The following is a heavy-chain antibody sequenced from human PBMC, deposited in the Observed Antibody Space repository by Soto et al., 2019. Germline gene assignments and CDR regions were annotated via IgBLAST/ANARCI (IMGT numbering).Heavy chain of an antibody. CDR2: TYYRSKWYN. D-gene: IGHD3-10*01. CDR1: GGSVSSNSAA. J-gene: IGHJ6*02. V-gene: IGHV6-1*01. CDR3: ARDVLVRGVIITGNHYYGMDV. Sequence: SQTLSLTCAISGGSVSSNSAAWNWIRQSPSRGLEWLGRTYYRSKWYNDYAVSVKSRITIDPDTSKKQFSLQLNSVPPEDTAVYYCARDVLVRGVIITGNHYYGMDVWGQGTTVTVSS.